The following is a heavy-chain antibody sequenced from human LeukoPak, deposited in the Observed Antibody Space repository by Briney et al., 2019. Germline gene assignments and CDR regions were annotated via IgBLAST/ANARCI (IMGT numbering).Heavy chain of an antibody. Sequence: SQTLSLTCTVSGGSISSGGYYWSWIRQPPGKGLEWIGYIYHSGSTYYNPSLKSRVTISVDRSKNQFSLKLSSVTAADTAVYYCASESARVWSSWGQGTMVTVSS. CDR3: ASESARVWSS. J-gene: IGHJ3*01. CDR1: GGSISSGGYY. V-gene: IGHV4-30-2*01. CDR2: IYHSGST. D-gene: IGHD3-3*01.